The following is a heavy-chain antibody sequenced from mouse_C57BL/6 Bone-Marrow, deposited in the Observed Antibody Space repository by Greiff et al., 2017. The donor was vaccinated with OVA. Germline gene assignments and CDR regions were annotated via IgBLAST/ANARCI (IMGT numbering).Heavy chain of an antibody. V-gene: IGHV2-9-1*01. CDR1: GFSLTSYA. Sequence: QVQLKESGPGLVAPSQSLSITCTVSGFSLTSYAISWVRQPPGKGLEWLGVIWPGGGTNYNSALKSRLSISKDNSKRQVFLKMNSLQTDDTARYYCARRSAMDYWVQGTSVTVSS. CDR2: IWPGGGT. CDR3: ARRSAMDY. J-gene: IGHJ4*01.